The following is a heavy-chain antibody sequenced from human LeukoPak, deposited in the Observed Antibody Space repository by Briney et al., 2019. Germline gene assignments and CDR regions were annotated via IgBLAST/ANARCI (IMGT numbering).Heavy chain of an antibody. CDR3: ARAPALWFGEPDY. CDR1: GFTFGSYW. CDR2: IKQDGSEK. D-gene: IGHD3-10*01. V-gene: IGHV3-7*04. J-gene: IGHJ4*02. Sequence: GGSLRPSCAASGFTFGSYWMSWVRQAPGKGLEWVANIKQDGSEKYYVDSVKGRFTISRDNAKNSLYLQMNSLRAEDTAVYYCARAPALWFGEPDYWGQGTLVTVSS.